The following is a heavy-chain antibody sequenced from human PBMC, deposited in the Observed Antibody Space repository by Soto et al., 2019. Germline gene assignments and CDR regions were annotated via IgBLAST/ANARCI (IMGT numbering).Heavy chain of an antibody. J-gene: IGHJ5*02. D-gene: IGHD6-13*01. Sequence: GGSLRLSCAASGFTFSSYGMHWVRQAPGKGLEWVAVISYDGSNKYYADSVKGRFTISRDNSKNTLYLQMNSLRAEDTAVYYCAKDRSIAAPRANWFDPWGQGTLVTVSS. CDR1: GFTFSSYG. V-gene: IGHV3-30*18. CDR2: ISYDGSNK. CDR3: AKDRSIAAPRANWFDP.